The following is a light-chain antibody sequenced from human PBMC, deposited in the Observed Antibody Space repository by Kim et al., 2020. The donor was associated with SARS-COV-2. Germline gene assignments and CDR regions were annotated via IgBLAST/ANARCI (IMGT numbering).Light chain of an antibody. J-gene: IGKJ2*01. CDR1: QSVTTN. Sequence: EVELTQSPATMSVSPGERATLSCRASQSVTTNLAWYQQQPGQAPRLLIYGASTRATDIPARFSGSGSGTEFTLIISSLQSEDIAVYYCQQYDNWPPDTFGQGTKLEI. CDR3: QQYDNWPPDT. CDR2: GAS. V-gene: IGKV3-15*01.